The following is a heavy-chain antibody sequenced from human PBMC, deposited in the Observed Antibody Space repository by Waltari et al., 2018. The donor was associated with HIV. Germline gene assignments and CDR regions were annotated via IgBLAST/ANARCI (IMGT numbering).Heavy chain of an antibody. J-gene: IGHJ3*02. CDR3: ARDSEYLTTVTTDAFDI. CDR1: GLPFRSYA. CDR2: ISYDGSNK. D-gene: IGHD4-17*01. V-gene: IGHV3-30-3*01. Sequence: QVQLVESGGGVVQPGRSLRRPCAASGLPFRSYAMNGVRQAPGKGLEWVAVISYDGSNKYYADSVKGRFTISRDNSKNTLYLQMNSLRAEDTAVYYCARDSEYLTTVTTDAFDIWGQGTMVTVSS.